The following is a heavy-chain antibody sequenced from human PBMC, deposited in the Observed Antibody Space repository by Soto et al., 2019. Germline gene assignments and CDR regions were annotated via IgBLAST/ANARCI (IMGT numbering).Heavy chain of an antibody. J-gene: IGHJ3*02. CDR1: GFTFSSYS. CDR2: ISSSSSYI. V-gene: IGHV3-21*01. CDR3: ARDRSWEKSWGWVGAFDI. D-gene: IGHD7-27*01. Sequence: GGSLRLSCAASGFTFSSYSMNWVRQAPGKGLEWVSSISSSSSYIYYADSVKGRFTISRDNAKNSLYLQMNSLRAEDTAAYYCARDRSWEKSWGWVGAFDIWGQGTMVTVSS.